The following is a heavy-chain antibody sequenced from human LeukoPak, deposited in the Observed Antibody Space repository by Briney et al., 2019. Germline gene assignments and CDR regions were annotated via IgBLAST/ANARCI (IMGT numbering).Heavy chain of an antibody. V-gene: IGHV4-61*02. J-gene: IGHJ4*02. CDR1: GGSISSGSYY. CDR2: IYTSGST. CDR3: ASSNAIPKYYFDY. D-gene: IGHD2-8*01. Sequence: SETLSLTCTVSGGSISSGSYYWSWIRQPAGKGLEWIGRIYTSGSTNYNPSLKSRVTISADTSKNQFSLKLSSVTAADTAVYYCASSNAIPKYYFDYWGQGTLVTVSS.